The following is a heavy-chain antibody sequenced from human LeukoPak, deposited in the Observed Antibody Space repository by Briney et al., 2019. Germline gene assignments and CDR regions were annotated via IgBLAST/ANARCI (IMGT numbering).Heavy chain of an antibody. CDR1: GFSLDSYW. V-gene: IGHV3-7*01. D-gene: IGHD3-3*01. CDR2: INQDGSEK. CDR3: TRDGSGWSDS. J-gene: IGHJ5*01. Sequence: GGSLRLSCVVSGFSLDSYWMSWVRQAPGKGPEWVANINQDGSEKYYVDSVKGRFSISRGNAKNSLYLQMNNLRAEDTAVYFCTRDGSGWSDSWGQGTLVTVSS.